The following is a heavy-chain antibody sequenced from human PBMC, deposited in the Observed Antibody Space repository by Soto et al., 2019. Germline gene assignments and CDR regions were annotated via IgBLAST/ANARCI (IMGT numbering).Heavy chain of an antibody. V-gene: IGHV4-59*11. Sequence: QVQLQESGPGLVKPSETLSLTCTVAGGSLTDHYWNWFRQSPGRGLKWIGYVYYSGATSYNPSLTSRVTMTVHTTKNQCALKLRSVTAADTAVYFCARGNDWKSSTFDIWGQGTMVSVSS. J-gene: IGHJ3*02. CDR2: VYYSGAT. CDR1: GGSLTDHY. D-gene: IGHD2-21*01. CDR3: ARGNDWKSSTFDI.